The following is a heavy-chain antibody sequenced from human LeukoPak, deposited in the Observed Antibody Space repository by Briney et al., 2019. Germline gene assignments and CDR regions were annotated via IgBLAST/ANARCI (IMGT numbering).Heavy chain of an antibody. D-gene: IGHD6-19*01. CDR1: GFTFSSHS. J-gene: IGHJ4*02. Sequence: PGGSLRLSCAASGFTFSSHSMNWVRQAPGKGLEWVSYISSSGSTIYYADSVKGRFSISRDNAKNPLHLQMNSLRVEDTAVYYCARGTVAGKAPYWGQGTLVTVSS. V-gene: IGHV3-48*01. CDR2: ISSSGSTI. CDR3: ARGTVAGKAPY.